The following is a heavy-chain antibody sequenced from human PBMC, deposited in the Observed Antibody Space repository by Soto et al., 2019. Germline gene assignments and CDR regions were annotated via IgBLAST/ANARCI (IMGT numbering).Heavy chain of an antibody. CDR3: ATVDNYYGSVF. D-gene: IGHD3-10*01. V-gene: IGHV3-33*01. J-gene: IGHJ4*02. Sequence: QEQLVESGGGVVQPGTSLRLSCAASGITFSNYGFHWVRQAPGKGLEWVAVIWYDGTTKFYSDSVKGRFTISRDNSKSTLFLQMNRLRVEDTALYYCATVDNYYGSVFWGQGTLVTVSS. CDR1: GITFSNYG. CDR2: IWYDGTTK.